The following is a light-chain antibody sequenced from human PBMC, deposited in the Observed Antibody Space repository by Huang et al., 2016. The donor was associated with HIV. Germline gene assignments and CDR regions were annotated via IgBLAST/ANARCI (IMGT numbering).Light chain of an antibody. CDR1: QSINNY. CDR3: QQRSNWPLT. V-gene: IGKV3-11*01. CDR2: DAS. J-gene: IGKJ4*01. Sequence: EIVLTQSPATLSLSPGERATLSCRASQSINNYLAWYQQKPGQPPRLLIYDASNSAPGIPSRFSGSGSGTDFTLTISSLEPEDFAVYYCQQRSNWPLTFGGGTKVEIK.